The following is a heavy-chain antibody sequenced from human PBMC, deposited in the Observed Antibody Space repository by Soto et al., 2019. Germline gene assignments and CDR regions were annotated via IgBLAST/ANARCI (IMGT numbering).Heavy chain of an antibody. J-gene: IGHJ1*01. D-gene: IGHD6-19*01. Sequence: GGSLRLSCAASGFTVSSNYMSWVRQAPGKGLEWVSVIYSGGSTYYADSVKGRFTISRDNSKNTLYLQMNSLRAEDTAVYYCARDPSYSSGGNGFQHWGQGTLVTVSS. CDR3: ARDPSYSSGGNGFQH. CDR1: GFTVSSNY. CDR2: IYSGGST. V-gene: IGHV3-66*01.